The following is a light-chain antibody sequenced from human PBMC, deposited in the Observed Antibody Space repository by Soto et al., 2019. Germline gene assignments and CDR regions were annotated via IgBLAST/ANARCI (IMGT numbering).Light chain of an antibody. CDR2: AAS. CDR3: QQYNNWPPWT. V-gene: IGKV3-15*01. CDR1: QSVSDS. J-gene: IGKJ1*01. Sequence: EIVMTQSPATLSVSPCDTATLSCRSSQSVSDSLAWYQQRPGQAPRLLIFAASTRATGLPDRFRGSGSGTDFTLTISSLQSEDFAVYYCQQYNNWPPWTFGQGTKVDIK.